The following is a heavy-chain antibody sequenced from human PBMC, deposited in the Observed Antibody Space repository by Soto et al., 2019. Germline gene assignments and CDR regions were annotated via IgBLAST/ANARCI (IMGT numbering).Heavy chain of an antibody. CDR1: GFTFSSYD. CDR2: IGTAGDT. CDR3: ARGPKYSRSWYYYYSGMDV. V-gene: IGHV3-13*01. D-gene: IGHD6-13*01. Sequence: GGSLRLSCAASGFTFSSYDMHWVRQATGKGLEWVSAIGTAGDTYYPGSVKGRFTISRENAKNSLYLQMNSLRAGDTSVYYCARGPKYSRSWYYYYSGMDVWGQGTTVTVSS. J-gene: IGHJ6*02.